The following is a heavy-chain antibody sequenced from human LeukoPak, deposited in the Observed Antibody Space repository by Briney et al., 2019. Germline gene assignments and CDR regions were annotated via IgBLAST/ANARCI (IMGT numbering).Heavy chain of an antibody. V-gene: IGHV1-69*04. CDR2: IIPILGIA. CDR1: GGTFSSYA. CDR3: ASPASSGWDFDY. D-gene: IGHD6-19*01. Sequence: SVKVSCKASGGTFSSYAISWVRQAPGQGLEWMGRIIPILGIANYAQKFQGRVTITADKSTSTAYMELSSLRSEDTAVYYCASPASSGWDFDYWGQGTLVTVSS. J-gene: IGHJ4*02.